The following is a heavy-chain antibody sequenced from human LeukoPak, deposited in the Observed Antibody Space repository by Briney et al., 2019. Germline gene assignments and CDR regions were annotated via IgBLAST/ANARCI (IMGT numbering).Heavy chain of an antibody. Sequence: MPSETLSLTCTVSGGSISRYYWGWIRQPAGKGLEWVGRIYTSGSTNYNPSLKSRVTISVDTSKNQFSLKLTSVTAADTAVYYCARDGDSGWLDYWGQGTLVTVSS. CDR2: IYTSGST. V-gene: IGHV4-4*07. CDR3: ARDGDSGWLDY. D-gene: IGHD6-19*01. CDR1: GGSISRYY. J-gene: IGHJ4*02.